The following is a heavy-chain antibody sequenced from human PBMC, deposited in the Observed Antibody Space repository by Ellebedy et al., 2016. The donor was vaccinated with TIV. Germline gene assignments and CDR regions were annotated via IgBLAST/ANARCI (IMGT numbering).Heavy chain of an antibody. CDR1: GGTFSSYA. V-gene: IGHV1-18*01. J-gene: IGHJ4*02. CDR2: ISAYNGNT. CDR3: ARDQDIVVVTAMWY. Sequence: ASVKVSCXASGGTFSSYAISWVRQAPGQGLEWMGWISAYNGNTNYAQKLQGRVTMTTDTSTSTAYMELRSLRSEDTAVYYCARDQDIVVVTAMWYWGQGTLVTVSS. D-gene: IGHD2-21*02.